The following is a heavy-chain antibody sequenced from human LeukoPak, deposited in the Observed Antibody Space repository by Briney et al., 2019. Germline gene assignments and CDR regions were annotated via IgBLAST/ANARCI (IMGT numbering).Heavy chain of an antibody. D-gene: IGHD3-10*01. CDR1: GGTFGGYY. J-gene: IGHJ4*02. CDR2: IDHSGNT. Sequence: SETLSLTCAVYGGTFGGYYWNWIRQPPGQGLEWIGEIDHSGNTNYNPTLKSRVTISEDTSKNQFSLKLSSVSAADTAVYYCARGEGSGSYMSYFEHWGQGTLVTVSS. CDR3: ARGEGSGSYMSYFEH. V-gene: IGHV4-34*01.